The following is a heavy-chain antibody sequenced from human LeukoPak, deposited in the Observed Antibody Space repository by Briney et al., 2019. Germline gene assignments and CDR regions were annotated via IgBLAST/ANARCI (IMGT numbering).Heavy chain of an antibody. Sequence: SETLSLTCTVSGGSISSYYWSWIRQPPGKGLEWIGYIYYSGSTNYNPSLKSRVTISVDTSKNQFSLKLSSVTAADTAVYYCASGTTVDRYYFDYWGQGTLVTVSS. CDR2: IYYSGST. CDR1: GGSISSYY. CDR3: ASGTTVDRYYFDY. J-gene: IGHJ4*02. V-gene: IGHV4-59*01. D-gene: IGHD4-23*01.